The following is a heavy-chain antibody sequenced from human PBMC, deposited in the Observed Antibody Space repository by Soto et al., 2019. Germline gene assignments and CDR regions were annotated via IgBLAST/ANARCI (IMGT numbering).Heavy chain of an antibody. CDR1: GGSISSYY. V-gene: IGHV4-59*08. CDR3: ARQPRGDSGYVIDAFDI. CDR2: IYYSGST. D-gene: IGHD5-12*01. J-gene: IGHJ3*02. Sequence: SETMSLTWTVSGGSISSYYWSCIRQPPGKGLEWIGYIYYSGSTNYNPSLKSRVTISVGTSKNQFPLKLSSVTAADTAVYYCARQPRGDSGYVIDAFDIWGQGTMVTVSS.